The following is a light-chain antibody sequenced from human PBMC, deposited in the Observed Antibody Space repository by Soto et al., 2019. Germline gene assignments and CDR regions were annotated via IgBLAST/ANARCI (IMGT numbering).Light chain of an antibody. CDR1: QSVSSN. J-gene: IGKJ5*01. CDR2: DAS. V-gene: IGKV3-11*01. Sequence: EIVLTQSPGTLSLSPGERSTLSFRASQSVSSNLAWYQQNPGQAPNLLIFDASNRATDIPARFSGSGSGTDFTLTISGLEPEDFAIYYCQKRGNWPQFGQGTRLEIK. CDR3: QKRGNWPQ.